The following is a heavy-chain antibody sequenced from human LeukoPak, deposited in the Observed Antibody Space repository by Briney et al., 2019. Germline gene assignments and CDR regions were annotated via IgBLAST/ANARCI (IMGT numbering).Heavy chain of an antibody. CDR3: ARDKRAIVVVINAFDY. CDR2: IYSGGNT. V-gene: IGHV3-53*01. Sequence: PGGSLRLSCTVSGFTVSSNSMSWVRQAPGKGLEWVSFIYSGGNTHYSDSVKGRFTISRDNAKNSLYLQMNSLRAEDTAVYYCARDKRAIVVVINAFDYWGQGTLVTVSS. CDR1: GFTVSSNS. J-gene: IGHJ4*02. D-gene: IGHD3-22*01.